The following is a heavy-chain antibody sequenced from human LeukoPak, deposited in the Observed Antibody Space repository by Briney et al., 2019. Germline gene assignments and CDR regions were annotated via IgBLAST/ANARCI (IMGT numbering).Heavy chain of an antibody. J-gene: IGHJ6*03. CDR1: GGTFSSYA. Sequence: SVKVSCKASGGTFSSYAISWVRQAPGQGLEWMGRIIPIFGTARYTQKLQGRVTITTDESTSTAYMELSSLRSEDTAVYYCARSGYQRYYYMDVWGKGTTVTVSS. V-gene: IGHV1-69*05. CDR2: IIPIFGTA. D-gene: IGHD3-3*01. CDR3: ARSGYQRYYYMDV.